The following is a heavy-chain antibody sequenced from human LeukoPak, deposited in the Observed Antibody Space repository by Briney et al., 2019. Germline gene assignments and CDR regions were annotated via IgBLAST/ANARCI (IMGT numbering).Heavy chain of an antibody. CDR2: IYPGDSDT. V-gene: IGHV5-51*01. CDR3: ARRKQVVERDDH. CDR1: GYTFTSYW. D-gene: IGHD6-6*01. Sequence: GESLKISCKGSGYTFTSYWLGWVRQMPGKGLGWMGIIYPGDSDTRYSPSFQGQVTISADKSISTAYLQWSSLKASDTAMYYCARRKQVVERDDHWGQGTLVTVSS. J-gene: IGHJ4*02.